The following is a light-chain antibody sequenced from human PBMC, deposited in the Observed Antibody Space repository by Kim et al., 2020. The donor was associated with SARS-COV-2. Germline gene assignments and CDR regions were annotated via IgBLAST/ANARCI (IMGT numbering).Light chain of an antibody. J-gene: IGKJ4*01. Sequence: ASVGDRVTITCRASQSISYYLNWYQQTPGKAPKLLISGAASLLSGVPSRFSGSGSGIDFTLTISSLEPEDSATYYCQHSYTTPPTFGGGTKVDIK. CDR2: GAA. V-gene: IGKV1-39*01. CDR3: QHSYTTPPT. CDR1: QSISYY.